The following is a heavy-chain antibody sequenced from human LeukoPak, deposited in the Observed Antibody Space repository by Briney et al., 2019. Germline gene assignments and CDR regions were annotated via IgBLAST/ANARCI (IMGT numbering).Heavy chain of an antibody. CDR2: IRRDGSEK. CDR1: GFTLSSYW. J-gene: IGHJ4*02. V-gene: IGHV3-7*01. Sequence: GGSLRLSCAASGFTLSSYWMSWVRQAPGKGLEWVANIRRDGSEKYYVDSVKGRFTISRDNAKNPLYLQMNSLRAEDTAVFYCAREMSGGSCFDYWGQGTLVTVSS. CDR3: AREMSGGSCFDY. D-gene: IGHD2-15*01.